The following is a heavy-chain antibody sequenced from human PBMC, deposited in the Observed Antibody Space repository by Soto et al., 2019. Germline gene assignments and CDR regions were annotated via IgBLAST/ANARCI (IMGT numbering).Heavy chain of an antibody. V-gene: IGHV4-59*08. CDR3: ARHGGPGKLIYFEY. Sequence: QVQLQESGPGLVKPSETLSLTCTVSGDSISNYYWSWIRQSPGKGLEWIAYIQSSGTTNYNPSLKIRVTISLDTSKNQFSLQLSPGTAADTAVYYCARHGGPGKLIYFEYWGRGTLVTVSP. J-gene: IGHJ4*02. CDR1: GDSISNYY. D-gene: IGHD3-16*01. CDR2: IQSSGTT.